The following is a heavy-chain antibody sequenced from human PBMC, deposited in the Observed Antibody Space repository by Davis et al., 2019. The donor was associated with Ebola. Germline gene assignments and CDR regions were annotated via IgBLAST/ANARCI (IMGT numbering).Heavy chain of an antibody. CDR2: IYYSGST. CDR1: GGSISSGDYY. Sequence: SETLSLTCTVSGGSISSGDYYWSWIRQPPGKGLEWIGYIYYSGSTNYNPSLKSRVTISVDTSKNQFSLKLSSVTAADTAVYYCARGRVVVVPFDYWGQGTLVTVSS. D-gene: IGHD2-15*01. J-gene: IGHJ4*02. CDR3: ARGRVVVVPFDY. V-gene: IGHV4-61*08.